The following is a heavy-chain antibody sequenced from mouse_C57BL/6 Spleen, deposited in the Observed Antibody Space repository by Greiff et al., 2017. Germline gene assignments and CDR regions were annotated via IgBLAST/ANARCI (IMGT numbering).Heavy chain of an antibody. CDR3: TTDYYGSSYEGYFDY. V-gene: IGHV14-1*01. J-gene: IGHJ2*01. D-gene: IGHD1-1*01. Sequence: EVQLQQSGAELVRPGASVKLSCTASGFNIKDYYMHWVKQRPEQGLEWIGRIDPADGDTEYAPKFQGKATMTADTSSNTAYLQLSSLTSEDTAVYYCTTDYYGSSYEGYFDYWGQGTTLTVSS. CDR2: IDPADGDT. CDR1: GFNIKDYY.